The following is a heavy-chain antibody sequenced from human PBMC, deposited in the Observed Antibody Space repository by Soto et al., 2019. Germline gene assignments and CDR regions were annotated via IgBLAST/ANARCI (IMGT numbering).Heavy chain of an antibody. V-gene: IGHV4-30-2*01. CDR1: GGSISSGGYS. CDR2: IYHSGST. J-gene: IGHJ2*01. CDR3: ARALTSLSTVTNSGRWYFDL. D-gene: IGHD4-17*01. Sequence: QLQLQESGSGLVKPSQTLSLTCAVSGGSISSGGYSWSWIRQPPGKGLEWIGYIYHSGSTYYNPSLKSRVTISVDRSKNQFSLKLSSVTAADTAVYYCARALTSLSTVTNSGRWYFDLWGRGTLVAVSS.